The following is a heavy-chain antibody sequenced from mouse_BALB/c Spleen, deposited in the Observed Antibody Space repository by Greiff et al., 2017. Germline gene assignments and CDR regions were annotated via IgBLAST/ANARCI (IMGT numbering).Heavy chain of an antibody. Sequence: EVQLQQSGPELVKPGASVKMSCKASGYTFTSYVMHWVKQKPGQGLEWIRYINPYNDGTKYNEKFKGKATLTSDKSSSTAYMELSSLTSEDSAVYYCARGDGYDRGSWFAYWGQGTLVTVSA. J-gene: IGHJ3*01. CDR3: ARGDGYDRGSWFAY. D-gene: IGHD2-2*01. V-gene: IGHV1-14*01. CDR2: INPYNDGT. CDR1: GYTFTSYV.